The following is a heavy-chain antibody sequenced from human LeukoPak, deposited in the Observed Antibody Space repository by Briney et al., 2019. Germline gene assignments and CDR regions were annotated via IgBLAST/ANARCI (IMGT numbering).Heavy chain of an antibody. CDR3: GRVTSSSEIDY. Sequence: GGSLRLSCAASGFTFNSYDMHWVRQATGKGLEWVSGIGTTGETYYSESVKGRFTISREDAKNSLYLQMNSLRDEDTAVYYCGRVTSSSEIDYWGRGTLVTVSS. CDR1: GFTFNSYD. J-gene: IGHJ4*02. CDR2: IGTTGET. D-gene: IGHD6-19*01. V-gene: IGHV3-13*01.